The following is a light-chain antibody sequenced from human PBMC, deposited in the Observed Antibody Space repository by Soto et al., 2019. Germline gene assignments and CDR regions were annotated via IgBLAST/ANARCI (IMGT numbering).Light chain of an antibody. CDR3: TSYTNSNPYV. J-gene: IGLJ1*01. CDR2: EVN. Sequence: QSALTQPASVSGSPGQSITVSCTGTSSDVGGYNSVSWYQQHPGKTPKLMIFEVNNRPSGVSNRFSGSKSGNTASLTISGLQDEDEADYYCTSYTNSNPYVFGTGTKLTVL. V-gene: IGLV2-14*01. CDR1: SSDVGGYNS.